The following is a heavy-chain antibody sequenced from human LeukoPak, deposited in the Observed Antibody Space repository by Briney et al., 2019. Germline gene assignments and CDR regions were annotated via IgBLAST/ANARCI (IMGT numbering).Heavy chain of an antibody. J-gene: IGHJ4*02. Sequence: SGGSLRLSCAASGFTFSDHAMIWVRRAPGKGLEWVSGISASGGSAFYTDSVKGRFIIHRENSANTVYLQMDSLRVDDTAEYYCARGLILVVRGAIDYWGQGVLVTVSS. CDR3: ARGLILVVRGAIDY. D-gene: IGHD2-2*02. V-gene: IGHV3-23*01. CDR1: GFTFSDHA. CDR2: ISASGGSA.